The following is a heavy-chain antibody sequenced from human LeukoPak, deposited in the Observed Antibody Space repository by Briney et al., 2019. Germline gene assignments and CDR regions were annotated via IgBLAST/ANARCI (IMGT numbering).Heavy chain of an antibody. D-gene: IGHD1-26*01. J-gene: IGHJ3*02. V-gene: IGHV3-48*02. CDR3: ARDPRPYSGSGLHFDI. CDR2: IGRSSSPI. Sequence: GGSLRLSCAASGFTFSNYNINWVRQAPGKGLEWVSFIGRSSSPIYYADSVKGRFTVSRDNAKNSLYLHLNSLRDEDTAVYYCARDPRPYSGSGLHFDIWGQGTLVTVSS. CDR1: GFTFSNYN.